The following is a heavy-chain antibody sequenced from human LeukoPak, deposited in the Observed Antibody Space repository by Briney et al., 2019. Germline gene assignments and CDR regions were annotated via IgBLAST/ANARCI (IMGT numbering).Heavy chain of an antibody. Sequence: SETLSLICAVYGGSFSGYYWSWIRQPPGKGLEWIGEINHSGSTNYNPSLKSRVTISVDTSKNQFSLKLSSVTAADTAVYYCAGGRSGWPKLYYFDYWGQGTLVTVSS. D-gene: IGHD6-19*01. J-gene: IGHJ4*02. CDR3: AGGRSGWPKLYYFDY. CDR1: GGSFSGYY. CDR2: INHSGST. V-gene: IGHV4-34*01.